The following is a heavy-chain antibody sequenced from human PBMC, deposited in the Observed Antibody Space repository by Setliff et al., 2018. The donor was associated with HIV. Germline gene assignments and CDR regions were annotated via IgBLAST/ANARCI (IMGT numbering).Heavy chain of an antibody. CDR3: ARVRLRVPPSIFDY. V-gene: IGHV4-39*01. CDR2: IYHTGRT. D-gene: IGHD2-2*01. J-gene: IGHJ4*02. CDR1: GGSIDNNKYY. Sequence: SETLSLTCSVSGGSIDNNKYYWTWIRQPPGKGLEWTGSIYHTGRTYYNRSLESRLTISIDTSKNQFSLKLTSVTAADTAVYYCARVRLRVPPSIFDYWGQGALVTVAS.